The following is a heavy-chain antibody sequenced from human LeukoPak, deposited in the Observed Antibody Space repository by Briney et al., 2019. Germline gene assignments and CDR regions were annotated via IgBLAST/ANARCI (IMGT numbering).Heavy chain of an antibody. Sequence: ASVKVSCKASGGTFSSYAISWVRQAPGQGLEWMGGIIPIFGTANYAQKFQGRVTITADKSTSTAYMELSSLRSEDTAVYYCARAPLGTYYYDSSGYFLDNYFDYWGQGTLVTVSS. V-gene: IGHV1-69*06. CDR2: IIPIFGTA. D-gene: IGHD3-22*01. CDR1: GGTFSSYA. J-gene: IGHJ4*02. CDR3: ARAPLGTYYYDSSGYFLDNYFDY.